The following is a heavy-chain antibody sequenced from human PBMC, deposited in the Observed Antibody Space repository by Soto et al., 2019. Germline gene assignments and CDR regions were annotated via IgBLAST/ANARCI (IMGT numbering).Heavy chain of an antibody. Sequence: GGSLRLSCAASGFTFSSYGMHWVRQAPGKGLEWVAVIWYDGSNKYYADSVKGRFTISRDNSKNTLYLQMNSLRAEDTAVYYCARGPYSSGWYNPGDYYYYGMDVWGQGTTVTVSS. CDR3: ARGPYSSGWYNPGDYYYYGMDV. D-gene: IGHD6-19*01. CDR1: GFTFSSYG. CDR2: IWYDGSNK. V-gene: IGHV3-33*01. J-gene: IGHJ6*02.